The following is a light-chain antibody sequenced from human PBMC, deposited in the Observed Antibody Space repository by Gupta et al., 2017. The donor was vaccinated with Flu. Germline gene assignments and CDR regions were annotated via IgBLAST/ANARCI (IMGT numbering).Light chain of an antibody. J-gene: IGKJ2*01. Sequence: PSSQSGSVGDRVTITCQASQDIKKDLDWYHQKPGQAPKLLIYDGSSLQTWVPSRFSGGGSGTDFTFTISSLQPEDFATYSCLQDDSHPPTFGQGTKMDI. CDR1: QDIKKD. CDR2: DGS. CDR3: LQDDSHPPT. V-gene: IGKV1-33*01.